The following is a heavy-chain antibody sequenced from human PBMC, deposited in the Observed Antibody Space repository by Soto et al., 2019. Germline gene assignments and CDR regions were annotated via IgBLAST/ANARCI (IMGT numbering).Heavy chain of an antibody. Sequence: QVQLQESGPGLVKPSETLSLTCTVSGGSISSYYWSWIRQPPGKGLEWIGYIYYSGSTNYNPSLKSRVTISVDTSKNQFSLKLSSVTAADTAVYYCARHGCSGGSCYSYWGQGTLVTVSS. J-gene: IGHJ4*02. CDR2: IYYSGST. CDR1: GGSISSYY. V-gene: IGHV4-59*08. CDR3: ARHGCSGGSCYSY. D-gene: IGHD2-15*01.